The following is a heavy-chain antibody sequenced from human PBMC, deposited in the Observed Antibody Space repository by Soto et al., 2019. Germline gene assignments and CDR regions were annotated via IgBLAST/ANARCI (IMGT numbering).Heavy chain of an antibody. J-gene: IGHJ4*02. CDR1: GGSFNDYS. CDR3: ARVSDY. V-gene: IGHV4-34*01. Sequence: SETLSLTCAVYGGSFNDYSWAWIRQPPGKGLEWIGEINHSGNTKYNPSLSLESRVTISVDTSKNQFSLKVTSVTAADTAVYYCARVSDYWGQGSLVTVSS. CDR2: INHSGNT.